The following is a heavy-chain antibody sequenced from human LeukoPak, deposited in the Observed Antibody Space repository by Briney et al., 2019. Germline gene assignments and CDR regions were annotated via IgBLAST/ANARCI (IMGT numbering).Heavy chain of an antibody. J-gene: IGHJ3*02. CDR2: ISYDGSNK. Sequence: GGSLRLSCAAPGFTFSSYAMHWVRQAPGKGLEWVALISYDGSNKYYADSVKGRFTISRDNSKNTLYLQMNSLRAEDTAVYYCARAAFDNWGQGTMVSVSS. CDR1: GFTFSSYA. V-gene: IGHV3-30-3*01. CDR3: ARAAFDN.